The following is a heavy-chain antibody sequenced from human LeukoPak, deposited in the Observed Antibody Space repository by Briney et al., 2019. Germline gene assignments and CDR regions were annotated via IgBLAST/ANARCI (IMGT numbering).Heavy chain of an antibody. Sequence: GRSLRLSCAASGFTFSSYWMSWVRQAPGKGLEWVANIKQDGSEKYYVDSVKGRFTISRDNAKNMVYLQMNSLRDEDTAVYYCARDRDGPDYWGQGTLVTVSS. D-gene: IGHD5-24*01. J-gene: IGHJ4*02. V-gene: IGHV3-7*01. CDR2: IKQDGSEK. CDR3: ARDRDGPDY. CDR1: GFTFSSYW.